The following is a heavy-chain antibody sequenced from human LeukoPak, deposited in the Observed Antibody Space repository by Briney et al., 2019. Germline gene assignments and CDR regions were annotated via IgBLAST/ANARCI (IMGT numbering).Heavy chain of an antibody. Sequence: PSESLSLTCSVSGGSISSYYWNWIRQPPGKGLEWIGYIYYRGSTNYNLSLMSRVTISVDTSKNQFSLKLTSVTAADTAVYYCARNGYTSSWYDYWGQGTLVTVSS. CDR1: GGSISSYY. CDR3: ARNGYTSSWYDY. CDR2: IYYRGST. J-gene: IGHJ4*02. V-gene: IGHV4-59*01. D-gene: IGHD6-13*01.